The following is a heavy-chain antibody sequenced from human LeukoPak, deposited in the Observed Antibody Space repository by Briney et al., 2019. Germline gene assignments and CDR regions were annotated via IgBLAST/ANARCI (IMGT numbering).Heavy chain of an antibody. CDR1: GFTFSSYS. J-gene: IGHJ6*03. CDR2: ISSSSSYI. V-gene: IGHV3-21*01. Sequence: GGSLRLSCAASGFTFSSYSMNWVRQAPGKGLEWVSSISSSSSYIYYADSVKGRFTISRDNAKNSLYLQMNSLRAEDTAVYYCAKGASSSWSNYHYYYYMDVWGKGTTVT. D-gene: IGHD6-13*01. CDR3: AKGASSSWSNYHYYYYMDV.